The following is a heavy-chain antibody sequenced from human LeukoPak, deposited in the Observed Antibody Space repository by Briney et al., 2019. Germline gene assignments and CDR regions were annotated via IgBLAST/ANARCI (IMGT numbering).Heavy chain of an antibody. V-gene: IGHV3-21*01. J-gene: IGHJ4*02. Sequence: GGSLRLSCAASGFTFSNYNMNWVRQAPGKGLEWVSSITSTSIYRYYADSVKGRFTISRDNAKKSLYLQTNSLRAEDTAVYYCAKDSTHYRVWDNYDTRGLSYWGQGTLVTVSS. CDR1: GFTFSNYN. CDR2: ITSTSIYR. CDR3: AKDSTHYRVWDNYDTRGLSY. D-gene: IGHD3-22*01.